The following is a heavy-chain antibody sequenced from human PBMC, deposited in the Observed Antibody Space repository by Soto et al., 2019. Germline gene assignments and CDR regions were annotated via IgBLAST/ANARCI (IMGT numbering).Heavy chain of an antibody. Sequence: QVQLVQSGAEVKKPGASVKISCKASGYTFTRYTMNWVRQAPGQRLEWMGWINPDNGNTKSSQKFQDRVIITRDTSASTAYMDLSSLRSEDTAVYYCARGIATGQLDPRGQGTLVIVSS. CDR3: ARGIATGQLDP. J-gene: IGHJ5*02. D-gene: IGHD2-15*01. V-gene: IGHV1-3*01. CDR2: INPDNGNT. CDR1: GYTFTRYT.